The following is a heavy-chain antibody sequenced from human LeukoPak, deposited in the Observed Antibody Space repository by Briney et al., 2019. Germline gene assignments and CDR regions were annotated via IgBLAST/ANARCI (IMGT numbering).Heavy chain of an antibody. D-gene: IGHD4-23*01. V-gene: IGHV1-18*01. CDR1: GYTFTSYG. J-gene: IGHJ3*02. CDR2: ISAYNGNT. Sequence: GASVKVSCKASGYTFTSYGISWVRQAPGQGLEWMGWISAYNGNTNYAQKLQGRVTMTTDTSTSTAYMELRSLRSDDTAVYYCARDRRWELQVGAFDIWGQGTMVTVSS. CDR3: ARDRRWELQVGAFDI.